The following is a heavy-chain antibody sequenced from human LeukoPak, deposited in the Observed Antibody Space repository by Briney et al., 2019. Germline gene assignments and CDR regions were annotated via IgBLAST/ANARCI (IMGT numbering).Heavy chain of an antibody. V-gene: IGHV4-59*01. D-gene: IGHD6-25*01. Sequence: SETLSLTCTVSGGSTSSYHWSWIRQPPGKGLEWIGYIYCSGSVNYSPSLRSRITISIDTSKNQFSLKVRSVTAADTAIYYCARERATSGRCRFDFWGQGALVTVSS. CDR1: GGSTSSYH. CDR2: IYCSGSV. CDR3: ARERATSGRCRFDF. J-gene: IGHJ4*02.